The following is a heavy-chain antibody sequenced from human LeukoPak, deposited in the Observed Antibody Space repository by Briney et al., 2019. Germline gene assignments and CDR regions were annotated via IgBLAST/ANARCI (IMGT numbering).Heavy chain of an antibody. V-gene: IGHV5-51*01. CDR3: ARSPFRGVMIDY. CDR2: IYPGDSET. J-gene: IGHJ4*02. D-gene: IGHD3-10*01. Sequence: GESLKISCKASGYTFISYWIGWVRQMPGKGLEWMGIIYPGDSETRYSPSFEGQVTISADKSISTAYLQWSSLKASDAAMYYCARSPFRGVMIDYWGQGTLLTVSS. CDR1: GYTFISYW.